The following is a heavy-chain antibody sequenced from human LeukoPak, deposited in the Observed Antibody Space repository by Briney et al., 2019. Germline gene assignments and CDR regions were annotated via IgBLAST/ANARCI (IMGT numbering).Heavy chain of an antibody. Sequence: SETLSLTCTVSGGSISSSSYYWGWIRQPPGKGLEWIGSIYYSGSTYYNPSLKSRVTISVDTSKNQFSLKLSSVTAADTAVYYCARQRFNWFGPWGQGTLVTVSS. J-gene: IGHJ5*02. CDR3: ARQRFNWFGP. CDR1: GGSISSSSYY. V-gene: IGHV4-39*01. CDR2: IYYSGST.